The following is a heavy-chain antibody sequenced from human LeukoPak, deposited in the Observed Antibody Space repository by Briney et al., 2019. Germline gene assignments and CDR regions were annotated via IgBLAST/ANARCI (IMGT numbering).Heavy chain of an antibody. CDR1: GFTFNNAW. CDR3: TSDPRIGRFFDY. Sequence: GSLRLPCAASGFTFNNAWMNWVRQVPGKGLEWVARVKSRTSGGTTDYAAPVKGRFTVSRDDSQDTLYLQMNSLKPEDTAVYFCTSDPRIGRFFDYWGQGVLVTVSS. V-gene: IGHV3-15*01. D-gene: IGHD1-26*01. J-gene: IGHJ4*02. CDR2: VKSRTSGGTT.